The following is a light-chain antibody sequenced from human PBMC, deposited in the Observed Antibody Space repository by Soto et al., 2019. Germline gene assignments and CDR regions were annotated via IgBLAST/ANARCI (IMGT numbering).Light chain of an antibody. J-gene: IGKJ2*01. V-gene: IGKV3-15*01. CDR2: GAS. Sequence: IVLTQSPATLSVSLGDRVSLSCRASQSIGSTLAWYRQKPGQAPRLLISGASTRATGVPARFSGSGSGTEFTLPISSLQSEDFAVYYCQQYNSWPTFGQGTKLEI. CDR3: QQYNSWPT. CDR1: QSIGST.